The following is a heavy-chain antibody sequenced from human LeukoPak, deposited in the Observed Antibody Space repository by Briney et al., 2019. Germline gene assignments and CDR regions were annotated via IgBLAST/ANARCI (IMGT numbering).Heavy chain of an antibody. CDR2: TSSSGSTM. J-gene: IGHJ6*02. Sequence: PGGSLRLSCAASGFTFRSYEMNWVRQAPGKGLEWVSYTSSSGSTMYYADSVKGRFTISRDNAKNTLYLQMNTLRAEDTAVYFCARTRYYDSSGQAYGMDVWGQGTTVTVSS. D-gene: IGHD3-22*01. CDR1: GFTFRSYE. CDR3: ARTRYYDSSGQAYGMDV. V-gene: IGHV3-48*03.